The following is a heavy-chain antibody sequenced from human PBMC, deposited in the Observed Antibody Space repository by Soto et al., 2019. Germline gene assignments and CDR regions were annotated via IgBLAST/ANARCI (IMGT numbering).Heavy chain of an antibody. CDR2: ISPWKGNT. CDR1: GYNFMPYG. V-gene: IGHV1-18*04. CDR3: ARDLDPSGSYYTDY. J-gene: IGHJ4*02. Sequence: QVQLVQSGAEVKKPGASVMVCCKASGYNFMPYGVNWVRQAPGQGLEWMGWISPWKGNTNYAQSFQGRVTMTTDTSTSIAYMELRSLTSDDTAVYYCARDLDPSGSYYTDYWGPGTLVTVSS. D-gene: IGHD3-10*01.